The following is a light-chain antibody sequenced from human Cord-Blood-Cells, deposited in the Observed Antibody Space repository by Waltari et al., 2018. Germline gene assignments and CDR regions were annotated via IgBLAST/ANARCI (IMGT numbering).Light chain of an antibody. CDR3: QQRSNWT. J-gene: IGKJ1*01. Sequence: DIVLIQSPATLSLSPGARATLSCRARQRVSSYLAWYQQKPGQAPRLLIYDASNRATGIPARFSGSGSGTYFTLTISSLEPEDFAVYYWQQRSNWTFGQGTKVEIK. CDR2: DAS. CDR1: QRVSSY. V-gene: IGKV3-11*01.